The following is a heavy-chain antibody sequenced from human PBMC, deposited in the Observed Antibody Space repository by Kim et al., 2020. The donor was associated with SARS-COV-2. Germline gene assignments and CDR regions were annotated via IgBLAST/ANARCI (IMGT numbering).Heavy chain of an antibody. Sequence: SETLSLTCTVSGGSISSSSYYWGWIRQPPGKGLEWIGSIYYSGSTYYNPSLKSRVTISVDTSKNQFSLKLSSVTAADTAVYYCARLRGQGEDYYDSSGYIRDDAFDIWGQGTMVTVSS. CDR1: GGSISSSSYY. J-gene: IGHJ3*02. V-gene: IGHV4-39*01. CDR3: ARLRGQGEDYYDSSGYIRDDAFDI. CDR2: IYYSGST. D-gene: IGHD3-22*01.